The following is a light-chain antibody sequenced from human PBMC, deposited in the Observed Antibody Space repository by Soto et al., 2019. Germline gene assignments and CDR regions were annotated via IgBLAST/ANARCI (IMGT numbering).Light chain of an antibody. J-gene: IGKJ4*01. Sequence: DIQMTQSPSSLSASIGDIITITCRASQSISTYLNWYQQKTGKAPKLLIYGASTLQNGVPSRFSSSRSATDYTLTISGLQPKDFATAYSQQSFINPPLTFGGGTKVEMK. CDR1: QSISTY. CDR3: QQSFINPPLT. V-gene: IGKV1-39*01. CDR2: GAS.